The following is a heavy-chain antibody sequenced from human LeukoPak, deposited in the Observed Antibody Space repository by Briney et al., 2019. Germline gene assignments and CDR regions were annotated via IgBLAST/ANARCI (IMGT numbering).Heavy chain of an antibody. CDR2: IYYSGST. CDR3: AREGIVATTFDY. J-gene: IGHJ4*02. V-gene: IGHV4-59*01. CDR1: GGSISSYY. D-gene: IGHD5-12*01. Sequence: SETLSLTCTVFGGSISSYYWSWIRQPPGKGLEWIGYIYYSGSTNYNPSLKSRVTISVDTSKNQFSLKLSSVTAADTAVYYCAREGIVATTFDYWGQGTLVTVSS.